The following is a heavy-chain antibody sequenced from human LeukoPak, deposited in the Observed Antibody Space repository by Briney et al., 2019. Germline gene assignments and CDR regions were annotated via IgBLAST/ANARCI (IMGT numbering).Heavy chain of an antibody. Sequence: SETLSLTCTVSGGSISSHYWSWIRQPPGKGLEWIGYIYYSGSTNYNPSLKSRVTISVDTSKNQFSLKLSSVTAADAAVYYCARDNFRLRSEGALLYSNYHLPYYYYYYMDVWGKGTTVTVSS. CDR3: ARDNFRLRSEGALLYSNYHLPYYYYYYMDV. CDR1: GGSISSHY. CDR2: IYYSGST. D-gene: IGHD4-11*01. J-gene: IGHJ6*03. V-gene: IGHV4-59*11.